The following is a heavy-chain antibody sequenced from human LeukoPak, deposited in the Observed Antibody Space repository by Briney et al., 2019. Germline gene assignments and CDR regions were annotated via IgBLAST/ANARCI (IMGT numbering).Heavy chain of an antibody. V-gene: IGHV1-18*04. J-gene: IGHJ6*02. CDR2: ISAYNGNT. D-gene: IGHD3-10*01. CDR3: ARDKPYYGSGSYYNPPTDYYYGMDV. CDR1: GYTFTGYY. Sequence: ASVKVSCKASGYTFTGYYMHWVRQAPGQGLEWMGWISAYNGNTNYAQKLQGRVTMTTDTSTSTAYMELRSLRSDDTAVYYCARDKPYYGSGSYYNPPTDYYYGMDVWGQGTTVTVSS.